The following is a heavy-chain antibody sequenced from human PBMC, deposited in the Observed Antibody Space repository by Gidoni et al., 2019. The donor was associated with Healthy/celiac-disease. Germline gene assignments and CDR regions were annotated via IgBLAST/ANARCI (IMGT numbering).Heavy chain of an antibody. CDR2: ISYDGSNK. V-gene: IGHV3-30*18. J-gene: IGHJ4*02. CDR3: AKGDIVVVVAHFDY. Sequence: QVQLVESGGGVVQPGRSLRLSCAASGFTFSSYGMHWVRQAPGKGLEWVAVISYDGSNKYYADSVKGRLTISRDNSKNTLYLQMNSLRAEDTAVYYCAKGDIVVVVAHFDYWGQGTLVTVSS. CDR1: GFTFSSYG. D-gene: IGHD2-15*01.